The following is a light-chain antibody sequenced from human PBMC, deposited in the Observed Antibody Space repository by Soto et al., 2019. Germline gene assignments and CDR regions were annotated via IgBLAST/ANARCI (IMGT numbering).Light chain of an antibody. J-gene: IGLJ2*01. CDR3: AAWDDSLSGPV. Sequence: QAVLTQPPSASGTPGQRVTISCSGSSSNIGSNTVNWYQQLPGTAPTLLIYSNNQRPSGVPDRFSGSKSGTSASLAVNGLQSEDEADYYCAAWDDSLSGPVFGGGTKLTVL. CDR2: SNN. CDR1: SSNIGSNT. V-gene: IGLV1-44*01.